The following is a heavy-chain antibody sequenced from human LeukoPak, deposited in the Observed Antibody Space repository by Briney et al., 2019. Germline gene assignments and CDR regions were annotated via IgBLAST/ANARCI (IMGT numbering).Heavy chain of an antibody. CDR3: AREGRYRYGYNEYHLYMDI. D-gene: IGHD5-18*01. Sequence: TAETLSLTCTVSGGSISTYYWSWIRQSPGKGLEWIGYIYYDGSTNYNPSLKSRVTISVDTSKNQFSLKLSSVTAAETAVYYCAREGRYRYGYNEYHLYMDIWGKGTTVTVSS. V-gene: IGHV4-59*12. CDR1: GGSISTYY. CDR2: IYYDGST. J-gene: IGHJ6*03.